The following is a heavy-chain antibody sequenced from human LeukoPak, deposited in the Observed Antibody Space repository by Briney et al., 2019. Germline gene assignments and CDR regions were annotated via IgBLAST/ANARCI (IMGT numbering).Heavy chain of an antibody. D-gene: IGHD6-6*01. CDR3: ARHKVGKYSSSSRYFDY. Sequence: PSETLSLTCTVSGGSISSSSYYWGWIRQPPGKGLEWIGSIYYSGSTYYNPSLKSRVTISVDTSKNRFSLKLSSVPAADTAVYYCARHKVGKYSSSSRYFDYWGQGTLVTVSS. V-gene: IGHV4-39*01. CDR2: IYYSGST. J-gene: IGHJ4*02. CDR1: GGSISSSSYY.